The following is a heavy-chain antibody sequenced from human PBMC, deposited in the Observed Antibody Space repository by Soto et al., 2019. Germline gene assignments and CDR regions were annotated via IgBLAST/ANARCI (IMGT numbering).Heavy chain of an antibody. CDR2: IKQDGSET. Sequence: EVHLVESGGGLVRPGESLRLSCAASGFTFTNYRMSWLRQAPGNGLEWVANIKQDGSETRYVDSVKGRFTISRDNAKHSLFLQMNSLRAEDTAIYYCARSYGTGFLSGYWGQGTLVTVST. V-gene: IGHV3-7*01. J-gene: IGHJ4*02. D-gene: IGHD3-10*01. CDR1: GFTFTNYR. CDR3: ARSYGTGFLSGY.